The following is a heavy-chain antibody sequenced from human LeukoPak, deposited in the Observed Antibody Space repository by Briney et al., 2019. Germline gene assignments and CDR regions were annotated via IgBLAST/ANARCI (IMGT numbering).Heavy chain of an antibody. J-gene: IGHJ4*02. CDR2: ISYDGSNK. CDR1: GFTFSSYG. D-gene: IGHD2-21*02. Sequence: GRSLRLSCAASGFTFSSYGMHWVRQAPGKGLEWVAVISYDGSNKYYADSVKGRFTISRDNSKNTLYLQMNSLRAEDTAVYYCAKPALAYCGGDCRYDYWGQGTLVTVSS. V-gene: IGHV3-30*18. CDR3: AKPALAYCGGDCRYDY.